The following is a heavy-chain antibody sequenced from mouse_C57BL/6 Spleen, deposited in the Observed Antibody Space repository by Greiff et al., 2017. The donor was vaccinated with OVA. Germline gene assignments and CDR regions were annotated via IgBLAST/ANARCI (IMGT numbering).Heavy chain of an antibody. CDR2: INPSNGGT. J-gene: IGHJ3*01. CDR3: AREGGLRQGPWFAY. Sequence: VQLQQSGTELVKPGASVKLSCKASGYTFTSYWMHWVKQRPGQGLEWIGNINPSNGGTNYNEKFKSKATLTVDKSSSTAYMQLSSLTSEDSAVYYCAREGGLRQGPWFAYWGQGTLVTVSA. V-gene: IGHV1-53*01. CDR1: GYTFTSYW. D-gene: IGHD2-4*01.